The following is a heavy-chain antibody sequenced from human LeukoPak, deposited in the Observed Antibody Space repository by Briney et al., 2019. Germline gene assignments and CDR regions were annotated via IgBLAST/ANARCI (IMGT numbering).Heavy chain of an antibody. D-gene: IGHD3-10*01. V-gene: IGHV3-30*02. J-gene: IGHJ3*01. CDR3: AKESKGSESSFDL. CDR2: IRFDGSNR. Sequence: PGGSLRLSCAASGFTFSDYDMHWVRQAPGKGLEWVAFIRFDGSNRYYADSVRGRFTISRDNSKNTLYLQMNSLRPEDTAVYYCAKESKGSESSFDLWGQGTMVTVSS. CDR1: GFTFSDYD.